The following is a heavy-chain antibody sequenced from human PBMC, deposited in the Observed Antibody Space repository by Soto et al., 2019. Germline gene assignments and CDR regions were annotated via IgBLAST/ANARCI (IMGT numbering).Heavy chain of an antibody. V-gene: IGHV3-74*01. CDR3: ARLSGDQSAFFSYGMDA. Sequence: PGGSLRLSCAASGFTFSSYAMSWVRQAPGKGLVWLSGIKSDGSITSYADSVKGRFTISRDNARNTLSLQMNSLRAEDTAVYYCARLSGDQSAFFSYGMDAWGQGTTVTVSS. CDR2: IKSDGSIT. CDR1: GFTFSSYA. J-gene: IGHJ6*02. D-gene: IGHD2-21*01.